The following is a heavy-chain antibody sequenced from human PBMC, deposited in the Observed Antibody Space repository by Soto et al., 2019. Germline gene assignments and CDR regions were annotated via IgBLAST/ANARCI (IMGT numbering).Heavy chain of an antibody. Sequence: PWGSLRLSCAASGFTFSNYGMHWLRPPPGKGLEWVAIIWHDGNNKYYADSVRGRFIISRDNSKNRLYLQMNSLRAEDTAVYYCASDLVGASDSYGLDVWGQGTPVTVSS. CDR1: GFTFSNYG. J-gene: IGHJ6*02. D-gene: IGHD1-26*01. CDR2: IWHDGNNK. CDR3: ASDLVGASDSYGLDV. V-gene: IGHV3-33*01.